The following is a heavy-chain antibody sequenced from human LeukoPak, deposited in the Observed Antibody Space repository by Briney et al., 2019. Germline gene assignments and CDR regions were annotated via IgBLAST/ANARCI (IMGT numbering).Heavy chain of an antibody. CDR3: ARVWYYYGSGSSTSFDY. CDR1: GFTFSDYY. J-gene: IGHJ4*02. Sequence: GGSLRLSCAASGFTFSDYYMSWIRQAPGKGLEGVSYISSSSSYTNYADSVKASFTISRDTGKNSLYLQMNSLRAEDTAVYYCARVWYYYGSGSSTSFDYWGQGTLVTVSS. D-gene: IGHD3-10*01. CDR2: ISSSSSYT. V-gene: IGHV3-11*06.